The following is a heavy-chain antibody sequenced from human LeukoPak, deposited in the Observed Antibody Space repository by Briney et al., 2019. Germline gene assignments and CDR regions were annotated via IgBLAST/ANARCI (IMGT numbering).Heavy chain of an antibody. V-gene: IGHV1-46*01. CDR2: INPSGGST. J-gene: IGHJ4*02. CDR1: GYPFTSYY. Sequence: SVQVSFKASGYPFTSYYMHWVRPAPGQGLEWMGIINPSGGSTSYSRKFQGRVTMTRDTSTSTVYMELSSLRSEDTAVYYCARDPIFGVDPYYFDYWGQGTLVTVSS. D-gene: IGHD3-3*01. CDR3: ARDPIFGVDPYYFDY.